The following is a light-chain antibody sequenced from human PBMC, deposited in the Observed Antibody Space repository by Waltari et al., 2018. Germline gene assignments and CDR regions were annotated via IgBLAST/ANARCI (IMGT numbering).Light chain of an antibody. CDR3: QQSYSTSPT. CDR1: QSISSY. V-gene: IGKV1-39*01. Sequence: DIQMTQSPSSLSASVGDRVTITCRASQSISSYLNWYQQKPGKAPKLLIYAASSLQSGVPSRFSGSVSGTDFTLTISSLQPEDFATYYCQQSYSTSPTFGQGTRLEIK. CDR2: AAS. J-gene: IGKJ5*01.